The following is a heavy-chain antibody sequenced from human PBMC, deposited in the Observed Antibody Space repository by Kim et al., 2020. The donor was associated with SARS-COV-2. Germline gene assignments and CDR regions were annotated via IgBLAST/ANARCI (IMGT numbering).Heavy chain of an antibody. Sequence: LETLSLTCAVYGGSFSGYYWSWIRQPPGKGLEWIGEINHSGSTNYNPSLKSRVTISVDTSKNQFSLKLSSVTAADTAVYYCARVRGRIAVAGSYYFDYWG. CDR2: INHSGST. CDR3: ARVRGRIAVAGSYYFDY. D-gene: IGHD6-19*01. V-gene: IGHV4-34*01. J-gene: IGHJ4*01. CDR1: GGSFSGYY.